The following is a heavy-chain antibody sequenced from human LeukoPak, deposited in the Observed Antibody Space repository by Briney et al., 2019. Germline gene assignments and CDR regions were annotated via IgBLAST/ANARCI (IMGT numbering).Heavy chain of an antibody. CDR1: GFTFSTYW. CDR3: ARGGLEPVDY. Sequence: GGSLRLSCAASGFTFSTYWMHWVRQALGKGLVWVSRINTDGSSTSYADSVKGRFTISRDNAKNTLYLQMNSLRADDTAVYYCARGGLEPVDYWGQGTLVTVSS. J-gene: IGHJ4*02. CDR2: INTDGSST. D-gene: IGHD1-1*01. V-gene: IGHV3-74*01.